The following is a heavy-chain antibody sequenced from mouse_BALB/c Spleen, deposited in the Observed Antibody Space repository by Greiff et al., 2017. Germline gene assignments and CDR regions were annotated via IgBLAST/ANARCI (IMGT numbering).Heavy chain of an antibody. CDR1: GFTFSSYA. D-gene: IGHD2-3*01. CDR3: ARDRARIYDGYYVGYAMDY. J-gene: IGHJ4*01. CDR2: ISSGGSYT. Sequence: EVQVVESGGGLVKPGGSLKLSCAASGFTFSSYAMSWVRQSPEKRLEWVAEISSGGSYTYYPDTVTGRFTISRDNAKNTLYLEMSSLRSEDTAMYYCARDRARIYDGYYVGYAMDYWGQGTSVTVSS. V-gene: IGHV5-9-4*01.